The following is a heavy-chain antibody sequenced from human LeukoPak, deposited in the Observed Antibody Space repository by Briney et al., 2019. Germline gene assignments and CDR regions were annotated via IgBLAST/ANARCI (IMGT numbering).Heavy chain of an antibody. V-gene: IGHV3-53*01. CDR1: GFTVSSNY. Sequence: GGSLRLSCAAAGFTVSSNYMSWVRQAPGKGLEWVSVIYSGGSTYYADSVKGRFTISRDNSKNTLYLQMNSLRAEDTAVYYCAKDRDGSGSHYFQHWGQGTLVTVSS. CDR2: IYSGGST. J-gene: IGHJ1*01. D-gene: IGHD3-10*01. CDR3: AKDRDGSGSHYFQH.